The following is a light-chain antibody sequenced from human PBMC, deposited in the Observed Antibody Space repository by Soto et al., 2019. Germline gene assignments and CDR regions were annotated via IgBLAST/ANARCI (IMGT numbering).Light chain of an antibody. CDR3: QQSYSTGYT. V-gene: IGKV1-39*01. J-gene: IGKJ2*01. CDR1: RTIIGY. CDR2: AAS. Sequence: DIPMTQSPSSLSASVGDRVTITCRASRTIIGYLNWYQLKPGKAPKLLIYAASSLHSGVPSRFSGSGSRTDFTLTISGLQREDFATYYCQQSYSTGYTFGQGTKVEIK.